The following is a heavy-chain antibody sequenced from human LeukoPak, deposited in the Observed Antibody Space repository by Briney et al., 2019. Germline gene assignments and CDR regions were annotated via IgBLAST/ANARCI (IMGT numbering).Heavy chain of an antibody. CDR1: GFTFSSYD. J-gene: IGHJ4*02. Sequence: GGSLRLSCAASGFTFSSYDMYRVRQATGKGLEWVSAIGTAGDTYYPGFVKGRFTISRENAKNSLYLQMNSLRVGDTAVYYCVRGPYCSGGSCYGHFDHWGQGTLVTASS. V-gene: IGHV3-13*01. CDR2: IGTAGDT. CDR3: VRGPYCSGGSCYGHFDH. D-gene: IGHD2-15*01.